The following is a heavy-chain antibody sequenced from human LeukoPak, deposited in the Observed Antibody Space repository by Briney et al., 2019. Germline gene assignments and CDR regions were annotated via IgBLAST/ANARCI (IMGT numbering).Heavy chain of an antibody. D-gene: IGHD1-26*01. J-gene: IGHJ4*02. Sequence: ASVKASCKVSGYTLTELSMHWVRQAPGKGLEWMGGFDPEDGETIYAQKFQGRVTMTEDTSTDTAYMELSSLRSEDTAVYYCATSIVGALYYGYWGQGTLVTVSS. CDR3: ATSIVGALYYGY. V-gene: IGHV1-24*01. CDR2: FDPEDGET. CDR1: GYTLTELS.